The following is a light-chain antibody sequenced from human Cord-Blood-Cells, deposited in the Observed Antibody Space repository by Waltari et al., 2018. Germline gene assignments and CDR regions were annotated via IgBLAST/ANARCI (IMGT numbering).Light chain of an antibody. CDR1: SSDVGSYNL. J-gene: IGLJ3*02. V-gene: IGLV2-23*01. Sequence: QSALTQPASVSGSPGQSITISCTGTSSDVGSYNLVSLYQQHPGKAPKLMIYEGSKRPSGVSNRFSGSKSGNTASLTISGLQTEDEADYYCCSYAGSSTLWVFGGGTKLTVL. CDR3: CSYAGSSTLWV. CDR2: EGS.